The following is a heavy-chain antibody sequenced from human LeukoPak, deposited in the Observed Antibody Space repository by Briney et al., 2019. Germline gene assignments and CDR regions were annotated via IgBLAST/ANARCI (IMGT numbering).Heavy chain of an antibody. V-gene: IGHV3-53*01. Sequence: PGGSLRLSCAASGFTFSSYSMNWVRQAPGKGLEWVSVIYSGGSTYYADSVKGRFTISRDNSKNTLYLQMNSLRAEDTAVYYCARDRGFGRGGAFDIWGQGTMVTVSS. CDR2: IYSGGST. J-gene: IGHJ3*02. CDR1: GFTFSSYS. D-gene: IGHD3-16*01. CDR3: ARDRGFGRGGAFDI.